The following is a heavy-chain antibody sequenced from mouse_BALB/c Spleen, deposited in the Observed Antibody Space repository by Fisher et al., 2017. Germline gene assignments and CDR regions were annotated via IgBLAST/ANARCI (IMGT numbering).Heavy chain of an antibody. D-gene: IGHD2-2*01. J-gene: IGHJ4*01. CDR3: SEDSAVYYCTPYGYDEYYAMDY. V-gene: IGHV1-69*02. Sequence: KFKGKATLTVDKSSSTAYMQLSSLTSEDSAVYYCTPYGYDEYYAMDYWGQGTSVTVSS.